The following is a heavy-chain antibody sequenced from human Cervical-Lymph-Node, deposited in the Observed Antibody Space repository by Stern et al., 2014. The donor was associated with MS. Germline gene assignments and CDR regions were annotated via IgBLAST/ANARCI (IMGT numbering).Heavy chain of an antibody. CDR3: ATDRDDFRSGYSAPTKGYGLDV. J-gene: IGHJ6*02. Sequence: HVQLVDSGAEVKKPGASVKVSCKVSGYTLTDLSMHRVRQAPGKGLEWMGGFDPGDGETIYAQKFQGRVTMTEDTSTDTAYMELSSLRSEDTAVYYCATDRDDFRSGYSAPTKGYGLDVWGQGTTVTVTS. D-gene: IGHD3-3*01. V-gene: IGHV1-24*01. CDR2: FDPGDGET. CDR1: GYTLTDLS.